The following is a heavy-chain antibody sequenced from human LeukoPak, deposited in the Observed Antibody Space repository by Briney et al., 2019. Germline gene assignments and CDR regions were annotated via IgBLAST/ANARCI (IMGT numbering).Heavy chain of an antibody. Sequence: GESLRISCKGSGYSFTSYWISWVRQMPGKGLEWMGRIDPSDSYTNYSPSFQGHVAISADRSISTAYLQWSSLKASDTAMYYCARQIGSRYCSSTSCHNWFDPWGQGTLVTVSS. CDR2: IDPSDSYT. CDR1: GYSFTSYW. V-gene: IGHV5-10-1*01. J-gene: IGHJ5*02. D-gene: IGHD2-2*01. CDR3: ARQIGSRYCSSTSCHNWFDP.